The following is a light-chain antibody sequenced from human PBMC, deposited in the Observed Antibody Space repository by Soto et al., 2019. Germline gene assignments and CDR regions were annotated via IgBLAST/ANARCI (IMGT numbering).Light chain of an antibody. CDR1: ESVVSNY. J-gene: IGKJ1*01. V-gene: IGKV3-20*01. CDR3: QQYGSIPWT. Sequence: ESVLTHSPGTLSLSPGERATLSCRATESVVSNYLAWDQLKPGQAPRLLIYDASSRATGIPDRFSGSGSGTDFTLTISRLEPEDFAVYYCQQYGSIPWTFGQGTKVDIK. CDR2: DAS.